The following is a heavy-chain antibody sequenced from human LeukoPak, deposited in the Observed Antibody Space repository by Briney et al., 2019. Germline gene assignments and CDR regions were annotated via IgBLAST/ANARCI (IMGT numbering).Heavy chain of an antibody. J-gene: IGHJ3*02. CDR2: IGGSDGGT. Sequence: PGGSLRLSCAASGFTFSSYAMSWVRQVPGKGLEWVSAIGGSDGGTYYADSVKGRFTISRDNSRNTLYLQMNSLRGEDTAVYYCAKGYHFAFDIWGQGTIVTVSS. CDR1: GFTFSSYA. D-gene: IGHD3-22*01. V-gene: IGHV3-23*01. CDR3: AKGYHFAFDI.